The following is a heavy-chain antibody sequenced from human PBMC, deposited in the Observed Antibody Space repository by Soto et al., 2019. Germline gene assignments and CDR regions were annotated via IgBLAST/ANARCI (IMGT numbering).Heavy chain of an antibody. Sequence: EVQLVESGGGLVQPGGSLRLSCAASGFTFSTYWMQWVRQVPGEGLVWVSSISENGGITTYADSVKGRFTISRDNAKNTLYLQMNGLRVEDTAIYYCASEYYSSGTHWGQGTLVTVST. V-gene: IGHV3-74*01. CDR2: ISENGGIT. CDR3: ASEYYSSGTH. J-gene: IGHJ1*01. D-gene: IGHD3-10*01. CDR1: GFTFSTYW.